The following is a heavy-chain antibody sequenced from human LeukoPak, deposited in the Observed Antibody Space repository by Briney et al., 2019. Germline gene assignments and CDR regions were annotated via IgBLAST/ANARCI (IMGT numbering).Heavy chain of an antibody. J-gene: IGHJ4*02. V-gene: IGHV1-2*02. D-gene: IGHD6-19*01. CDR3: AREDRYSSGWYAD. CDR1: GYTFTGYY. CDR2: INPNSGGT. Sequence: SVKVSYKPSGYTFTGYYMHWVRQAPAQGPDGMEWINPNSGGTNYAQKFQGRVTMTRDTSISTAYMELSRLRSDDTAVYYCAREDRYSSGWYADWGQGTLVTVSS.